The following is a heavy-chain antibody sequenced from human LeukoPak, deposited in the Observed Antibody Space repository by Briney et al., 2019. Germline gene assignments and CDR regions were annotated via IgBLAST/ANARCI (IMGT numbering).Heavy chain of an antibody. Sequence: ASVKVSCKASGYTFTGYYMHWVRQAPGQGLEWMGWINPNSGGTNYAQKFQGRVTMTRDTSISTAYMELSRLRSDDTAVYYCARYDPGYSSSGFDYWGQGTLVTVSS. D-gene: IGHD6-13*01. J-gene: IGHJ4*02. CDR3: ARYDPGYSSSGFDY. CDR1: GYTFTGYY. CDR2: INPNSGGT. V-gene: IGHV1-2*02.